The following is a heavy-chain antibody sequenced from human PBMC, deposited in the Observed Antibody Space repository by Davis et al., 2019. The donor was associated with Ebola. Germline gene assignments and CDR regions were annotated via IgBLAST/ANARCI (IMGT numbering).Heavy chain of an antibody. CDR2: IYYSGST. CDR1: GGSISSYY. Sequence: PSETLSLTCTVSGGSISSYYWSWIRQPPGKGLEWIGYIYYSGSTNYNPSLKSRVTISVDTSKNQFSLKLSSVTAADTAAYYCARLGITMVQGGNYYYYYGMDVWGQGTTVTVSS. J-gene: IGHJ6*02. D-gene: IGHD3-10*01. CDR3: ARLGITMVQGGNYYYYYGMDV. V-gene: IGHV4-59*01.